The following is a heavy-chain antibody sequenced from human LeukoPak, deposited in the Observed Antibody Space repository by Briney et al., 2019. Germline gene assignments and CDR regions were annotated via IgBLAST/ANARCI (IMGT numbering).Heavy chain of an antibody. CDR1: GFNFEDYA. D-gene: IGHD1-26*01. V-gene: IGHV3-49*04. CDR3: TREVERGGSYWGGDS. J-gene: IGHJ4*02. CDR2: ITSKAYGGTT. Sequence: PGRSLRLSCATSGFNFEDYAINWVRQAPGKGLEWVGLITSKAYGGTTELAASVKGRFSISRDESKPIAYLQMNSLEIEDTGVYYCTREVERGGSYWGGDSWGQGTQVTVSS.